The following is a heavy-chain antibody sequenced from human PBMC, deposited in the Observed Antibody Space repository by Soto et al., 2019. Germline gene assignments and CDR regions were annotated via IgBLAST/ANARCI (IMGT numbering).Heavy chain of an antibody. CDR1: GFNFGSYV. D-gene: IGHD3-22*01. J-gene: IGHJ4*02. Sequence: PGGSLRLSCATSGFNFGSYVMHWVRQAPGKGLEWVSSISSSRTYIYYADSVKGRFTISRDNAKNSLSLHMNSLTDEDTAIYYCAREGSYDSSGSYIRAFCYWGQGTLVTVSS. CDR2: ISSSRTYI. CDR3: AREGSYDSSGSYIRAFCY. V-gene: IGHV3-21*01.